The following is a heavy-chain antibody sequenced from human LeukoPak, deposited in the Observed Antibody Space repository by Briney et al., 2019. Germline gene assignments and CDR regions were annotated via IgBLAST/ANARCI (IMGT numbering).Heavy chain of an antibody. CDR3: ARDSAVAGIPD. CDR1: GYTFTSYG. J-gene: IGHJ4*02. Sequence: ASVKVSCKASGYTFTSYGISGVPQAPGQGLECMGWISAYNGNTNYAQKLQGRVTMTTDTSTSTAYMELRSLRSDDTAVYYCARDSAVAGIPDWGQGTLVTVSS. D-gene: IGHD6-19*01. V-gene: IGHV1-18*01. CDR2: ISAYNGNT.